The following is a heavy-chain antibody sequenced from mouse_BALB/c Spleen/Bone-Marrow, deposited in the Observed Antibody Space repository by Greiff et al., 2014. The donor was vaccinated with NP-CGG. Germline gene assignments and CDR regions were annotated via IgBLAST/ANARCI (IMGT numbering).Heavy chain of an antibody. CDR3: ASTITTVVAEDAMDY. V-gene: IGHV5-6*01. CDR1: GFTFSSYG. D-gene: IGHD1-1*01. J-gene: IGHJ4*01. CDR2: ISSGGSYT. Sequence: VQLKHSGGDLVKPGGSLKISCAGSGFTFSSYGLSWVCQTPDKRLEGVATISSGGSYTYYPDSVKGRFTISRDNAKNTLYLQMSSLKSEDTAMYYCASTITTVVAEDAMDYWGQGTSVTVSS.